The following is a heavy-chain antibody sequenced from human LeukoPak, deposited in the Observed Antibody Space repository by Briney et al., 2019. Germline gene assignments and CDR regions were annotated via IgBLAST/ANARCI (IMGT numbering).Heavy chain of an antibody. Sequence: PGGSLRLSCAASGFTFSSYEMNWVRQAPGKRLEWVSAIHGGGGSYYADSVKGRFTISRDNSQNTVYLQMNRLRAEDTAVYYCVRVGYYFASGSFYHGLDYWGQGTLVTVSS. J-gene: IGHJ4*02. D-gene: IGHD3-10*01. CDR2: IHGGGGS. V-gene: IGHV3-53*01. CDR3: VRVGYYFASGSFYHGLDY. CDR1: GFTFSSYE.